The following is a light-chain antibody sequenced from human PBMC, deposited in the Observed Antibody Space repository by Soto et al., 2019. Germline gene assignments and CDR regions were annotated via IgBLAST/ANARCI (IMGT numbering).Light chain of an antibody. CDR3: QQYNNWPPLT. CDR1: QSVSSN. CDR2: GAS. V-gene: IGKV3-15*01. J-gene: IGKJ4*01. Sequence: EIVMPPSPATLSVSPGERATLSCRASQSVSSNLAWYQKKPGQAPRLLIYGASTRATGIPARFSGSGSGTEFTLTISSLQSEDFAVYYCQQYNNWPPLTFGGGTKVEIK.